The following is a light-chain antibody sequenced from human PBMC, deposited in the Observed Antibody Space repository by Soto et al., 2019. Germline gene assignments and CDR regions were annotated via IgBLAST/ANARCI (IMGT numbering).Light chain of an antibody. CDR3: QHYQNLWA. J-gene: IGKJ1*01. CDR2: RAS. CDR1: QTVYSN. V-gene: IGKV3-15*01. Sequence: EIVMTQSPATLSVSPGERATLSCRASQTVYSNVAWYQQRPGQAPRLLIYRASSRAIDIPARFSGSGSGTDFTLTISSLQSEDSAVYYCQHYQNLWAFGQGTRVEIK.